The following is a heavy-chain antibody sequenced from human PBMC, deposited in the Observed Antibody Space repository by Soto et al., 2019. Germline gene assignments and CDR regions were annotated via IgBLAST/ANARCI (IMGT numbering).Heavy chain of an antibody. D-gene: IGHD3-10*01. V-gene: IGHV1-69*08. J-gene: IGHJ5*02. CDR2: IIPILGIA. CDR1: GGTFSSYT. Sequence: QVQLVQSGAEVKKPGSSVKVSCKASGGTFSSYTISWVRQAPGQGLEWMERIIPILGIANYAQKFQGRVTITADKSTSTAYMELRSLRSEDTAVYYCARDHDSYGSGSDNWFDPWGQGTLVTVSS. CDR3: ARDHDSYGSGSDNWFDP.